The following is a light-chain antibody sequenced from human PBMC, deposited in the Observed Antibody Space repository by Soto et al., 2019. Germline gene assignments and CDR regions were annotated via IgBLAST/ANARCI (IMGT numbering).Light chain of an antibody. Sequence: QSALTQPASVSGSPGQSITISCTGTSSDVGGYNYVSWYQQHPGKPPKLMIYDVSNRPSGVSNRFSGSKSANTASLTISGLQAEDEADYYCSSYTSTREVIFGGGTQLTVL. J-gene: IGLJ2*01. CDR3: SSYTSTREVI. CDR2: DVS. CDR1: SSDVGGYNY. V-gene: IGLV2-14*01.